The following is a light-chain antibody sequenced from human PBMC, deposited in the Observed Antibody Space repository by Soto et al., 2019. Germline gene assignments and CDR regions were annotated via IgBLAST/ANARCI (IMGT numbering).Light chain of an antibody. CDR1: QTISSW. CDR3: QHYNSYSEA. CDR2: KAS. V-gene: IGKV1-5*03. Sequence: DVRMTQSPSTLSGSVGDRVTITCRASQTISSWLAWYQQKPGKAPKLLIYKASTLKSGVPSRFSGSGSGTEFTLTISSLQPDDFATYYCQHYNSYSEAFAQGTKVDTK. J-gene: IGKJ1*01.